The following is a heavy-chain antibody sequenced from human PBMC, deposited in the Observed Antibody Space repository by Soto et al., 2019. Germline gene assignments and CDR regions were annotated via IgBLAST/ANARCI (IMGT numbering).Heavy chain of an antibody. D-gene: IGHD3-3*01. CDR2: IFSNDEK. V-gene: IGHV2-26*01. Sequence: QVTLKESGPVLVKPTETLTLTCTVSGFSLSSAKMGVSWIRQPPGKALEWLAHIFSNDEKSYSTSLKSGLTISEDTSKSQVVLTMTNMDPVDTATYYCARIQVRNFWSGSYVSHRILDYWGQGTLVTVSS. CDR1: GFSLSSAKMG. J-gene: IGHJ4*02. CDR3: ARIQVRNFWSGSYVSHRILDY.